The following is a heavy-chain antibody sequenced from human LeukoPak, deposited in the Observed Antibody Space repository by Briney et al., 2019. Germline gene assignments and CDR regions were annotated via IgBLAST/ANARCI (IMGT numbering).Heavy chain of an antibody. CDR2: IIPIFGTA. D-gene: IGHD2-21*02. Sequence: ASVKVSCKASGGTFSSYAISWVRQAPGQGLEWMGGIIPIFGTANYAQKFQGRVTITADESTSTAYMELSSLRSEDTAVYYCARDLAYCGGDCYPLEDYWGQGTLVTVSS. CDR1: GGTFSSYA. J-gene: IGHJ4*02. V-gene: IGHV1-69*01. CDR3: ARDLAYCGGDCYPLEDY.